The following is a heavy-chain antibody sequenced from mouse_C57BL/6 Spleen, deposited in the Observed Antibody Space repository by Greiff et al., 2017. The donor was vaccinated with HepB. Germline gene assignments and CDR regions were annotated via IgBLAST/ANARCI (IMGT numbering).Heavy chain of an antibody. J-gene: IGHJ3*01. CDR2: IDPSDSYT. D-gene: IGHD3-2*02. CDR3: ARRPDSSGYDWFAY. V-gene: IGHV1-50*01. CDR1: GYTFTSYW. Sequence: QVQLQQPGAELVKPGASVKLSCKASGYTFTSYWMQWVKQRPGQGLEWIGEIDPSDSYTNYNQKFKGKATLTVDTSSSTAYMQLSSLTSEDSAVYYCARRPDSSGYDWFAYWGQGTLVTVSA.